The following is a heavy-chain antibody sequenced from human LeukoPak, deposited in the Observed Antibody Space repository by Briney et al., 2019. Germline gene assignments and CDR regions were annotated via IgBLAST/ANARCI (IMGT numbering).Heavy chain of an antibody. CDR3: TRGNNENYFDWFDP. D-gene: IGHD1-7*01. CDR1: GYSFNKYW. Sequence: GESLKISCKASGYSFNKYWIAWVRQMPGKGLEWMGTIYPGDSDTRYSPSLQGQVTISVDKSISTAYLQWSSLKASDTAMYYCTRGNNENYFDWFDPWGQGTLVTVSS. V-gene: IGHV5-51*01. CDR2: IYPGDSDT. J-gene: IGHJ5*02.